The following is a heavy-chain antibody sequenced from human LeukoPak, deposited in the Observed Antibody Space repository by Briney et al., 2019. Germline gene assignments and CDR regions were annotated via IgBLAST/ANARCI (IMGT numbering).Heavy chain of an antibody. CDR3: ARRISGIFTGYFPDWFGP. CDR2: IYYSGST. D-gene: IGHD3-9*01. V-gene: IGHV4-59*08. CDR1: GGSISSYY. Sequence: PSETLSLTCTVSGGSISSYYWSWIRQPPGKGLEWIGYIYYSGSTNYNPSLKSRVTISVDTSKNQFSLKLSSVTAADTAVYYCARRISGIFTGYFPDWFGPWGQGTLVTVSS. J-gene: IGHJ5*02.